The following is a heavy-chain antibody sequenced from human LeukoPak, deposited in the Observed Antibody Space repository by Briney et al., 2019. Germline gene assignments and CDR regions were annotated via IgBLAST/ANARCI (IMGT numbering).Heavy chain of an antibody. D-gene: IGHD2/OR15-2a*01. V-gene: IGHV3-7*01. Sequence: PGGSLRLSCVASGFTFSSYWMSWVRQAPGKGLEWVANIKQDGSEKYYVDSVKGRFTISRDNAKNSLFLQMNSLTADDTAVYYCARERTTIVSGTTIGAYWGQGTLVTVSS. J-gene: IGHJ4*02. CDR2: IKQDGSEK. CDR3: ARERTTIVSGTTIGAY. CDR1: GFTFSSYW.